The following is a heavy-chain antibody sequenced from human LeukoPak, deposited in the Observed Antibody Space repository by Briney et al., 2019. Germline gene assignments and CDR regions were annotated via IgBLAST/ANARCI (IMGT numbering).Heavy chain of an antibody. CDR2: IYPADSDT. V-gene: IGHV5-51*01. J-gene: IGHJ4*02. Sequence: GESLKISCKGSGYSFTTYWIGWVRQMSGKGLEWMGIIYPADSDTRYSPSFQGQVTISADKSISTAYLQWSSLKASDTAMYYCARLPGTTSSPFDYWGQGTLVTVSS. CDR1: GYSFTTYW. CDR3: ARLPGTTSSPFDY. D-gene: IGHD1-7*01.